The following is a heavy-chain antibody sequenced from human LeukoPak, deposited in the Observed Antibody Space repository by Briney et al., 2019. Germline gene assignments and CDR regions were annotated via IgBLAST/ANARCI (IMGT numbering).Heavy chain of an antibody. D-gene: IGHD1-26*01. V-gene: IGHV3-48*02. CDR2: ISSSSSNI. J-gene: IGHJ5*02. CDR1: GFTFSSYT. CDR3: ARGAYSGGYYGWFDP. Sequence: PGGSLRLSCAASGFTFSSYTMTWVRQAPGKGLEWVSYISSSSSNIYYADSVKGRFTISRDNAKNSLYLQMNSLRDEDTAAYYCARGAYSGGYYGWFDPWGQGTLVTVSS.